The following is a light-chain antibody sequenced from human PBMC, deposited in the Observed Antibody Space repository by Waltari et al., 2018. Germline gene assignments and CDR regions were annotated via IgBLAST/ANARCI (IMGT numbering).Light chain of an antibody. V-gene: IGKV3-11*01. J-gene: IGKJ3*01. CDR1: QNVSRR. CDR3: QQRSNWPPT. CDR2: DAS. Sequence: LFTQSPATLSLSPAQRATLSCMARQNVSRRLAWYQQKPGQPPRLFIYDASTRATGVPARFSGSGSGTDCTLTISRLEPEDFAVYYCQQRSNWPPTFGPGTKV.